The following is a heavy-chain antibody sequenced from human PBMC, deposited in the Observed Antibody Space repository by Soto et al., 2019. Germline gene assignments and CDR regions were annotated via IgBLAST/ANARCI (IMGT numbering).Heavy chain of an antibody. Sequence: QVQLVQSGADVKKPGASVRVSCKTSGYTFTNYGVSWVRQAPGHGLEYMGWISAYTGNTNYPQKVQGRVTLTTDTSTKTAYMELRSLRSDDTAVYYCARAHNLNDSPEFDFWGQGTLVTVSS. J-gene: IGHJ4*02. V-gene: IGHV1-18*04. CDR2: ISAYTGNT. CDR3: ARAHNLNDSPEFDF. CDR1: GYTFTNYG. D-gene: IGHD1-1*01.